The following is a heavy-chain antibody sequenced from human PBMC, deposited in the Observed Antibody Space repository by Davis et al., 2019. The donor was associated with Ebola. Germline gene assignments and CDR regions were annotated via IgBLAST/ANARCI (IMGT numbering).Heavy chain of an antibody. J-gene: IGHJ4*02. CDR1: GFTFSGSA. D-gene: IGHD3-3*01. CDR2: IRSKANSYAT. Sequence: GESLKIPCAASGFTFSGSAMHWVRQASGKGLEWVGRIRSKANSYATAYAASVKGRFTISRDDSKNTAYLQMNSLKTEDTAVYYCTTQSGFAFEHWGQGTLVTVSS. V-gene: IGHV3-73*01. CDR3: TTQSGFAFEH.